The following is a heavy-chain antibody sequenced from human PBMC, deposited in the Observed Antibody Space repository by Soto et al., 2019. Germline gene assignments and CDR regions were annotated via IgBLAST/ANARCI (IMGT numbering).Heavy chain of an antibody. CDR1: CFTFVDSY. CDR2: ISPGSRYP. V-gene: IGHV3-11*06. J-gene: IGHJ5*02. Sequence: PGGSLRLSCACSCFTFVDSYMSWIRQAPGKGLEWLSYISPGSRYPAYADSVKGRFTISRDNAKRSLYLQMMSLTAEDTAIYYCVRGGGGGLFDPLGQGTMVTVSS. D-gene: IGHD2-15*01. CDR3: VRGGGGGLFDP.